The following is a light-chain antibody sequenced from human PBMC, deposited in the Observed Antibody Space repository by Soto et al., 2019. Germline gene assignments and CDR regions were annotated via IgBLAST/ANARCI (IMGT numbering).Light chain of an antibody. V-gene: IGKV1-27*01. Sequence: DIQMTQSPSSLSASVGDRVTITCRASPGISNSLAWYQQKPGKAPYLLIFAAFTLRSGVPSRFSGSGSGTDFTLTISSLQPEDVATYYCQNYNNAPLFGGGTKVEIK. CDR3: QNYNNAPL. CDR1: PGISNS. CDR2: AAF. J-gene: IGKJ4*01.